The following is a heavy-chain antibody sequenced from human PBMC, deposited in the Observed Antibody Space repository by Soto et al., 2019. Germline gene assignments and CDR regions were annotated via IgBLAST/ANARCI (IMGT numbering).Heavy chain of an antibody. CDR2: MYHSGST. D-gene: IGHD2-2*01. J-gene: IGHJ4*02. CDR3: ARVPDY. Sequence: QLQLQESGSGLVKPSQTLSLTCAVSGGSISSGGYSWSWIRQPPGKGLEWIGYMYHSGSTYYNPSLKSRVTISIDRSKNQFSLKRSSVTAADTALYSCARVPDYWGREFWSPSPQ. CDR1: GGSISSGGYS. V-gene: IGHV4-30-2*01.